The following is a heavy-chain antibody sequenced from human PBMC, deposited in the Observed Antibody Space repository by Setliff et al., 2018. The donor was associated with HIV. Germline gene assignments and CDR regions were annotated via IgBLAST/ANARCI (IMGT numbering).Heavy chain of an antibody. J-gene: IGHJ5*02. CDR1: GGSINSRSYY. CDR2: VYHTGST. CDR3: ARSDVLEFLEWSPEGCFDP. D-gene: IGHD3-3*02. V-gene: IGHV4-39*07. Sequence: KTSETLSLTCTVSGGSINSRSYYWGWIRQPPGKGLEWIGSVYHTGSTYYNPSLKSRVTISVDTSKNQFSLKLNSVTAADTAVYFCARSDVLEFLEWSPEGCFDPWGQGTRVTVSS.